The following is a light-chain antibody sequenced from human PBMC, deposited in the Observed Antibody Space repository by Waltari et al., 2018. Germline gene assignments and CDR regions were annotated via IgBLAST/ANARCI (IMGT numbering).Light chain of an antibody. V-gene: IGKV1-5*03. CDR3: QQYDSEIT. CDR1: QNIIRY. CDR2: KAS. J-gene: IGKJ5*01. Sequence: DIQMTQSPSTLSASVGDRVTITCRASQNIIRYLAWYQQKTGRAPKLLIYKASSLESGVPSRFSGSGSGTEFTLTISSLEPDDFATYFCQQYDSEITFGQGTRLEIK.